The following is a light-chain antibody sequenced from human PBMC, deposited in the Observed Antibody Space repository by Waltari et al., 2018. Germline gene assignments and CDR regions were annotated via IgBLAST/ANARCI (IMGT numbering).Light chain of an antibody. Sequence: IQMTQSPSSLSASIGDRVTITCRASKDIRKNLSWFQERPGKAPKLLIYDASNLEAGVPSRLSGTGSGTDFSLTISSLQPEDSATYYCQHYNNLPYTFSRGTKLQIK. J-gene: IGKJ2*01. CDR2: DAS. CDR1: KDIRKN. CDR3: QHYNNLPYT. V-gene: IGKV1-33*01.